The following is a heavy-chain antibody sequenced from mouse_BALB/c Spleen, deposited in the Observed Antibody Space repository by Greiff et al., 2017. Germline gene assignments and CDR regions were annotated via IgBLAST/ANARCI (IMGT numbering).Heavy chain of an antibody. Sequence: VQLQQSGPELMKPGASVKISCKASGYSFTSYYMHWVKQSHGKSLEWIGYIDPFNGGTSYNQKFKGKATLTVDKSSSTAYMHLSSLTSEDSAVYYCARSDYGSSYPFDYWGQGTTLTVSS. CDR1: GYSFTSYY. J-gene: IGHJ2*01. CDR2: IDPFNGGT. CDR3: ARSDYGSSYPFDY. D-gene: IGHD1-1*01. V-gene: IGHV1S135*01.